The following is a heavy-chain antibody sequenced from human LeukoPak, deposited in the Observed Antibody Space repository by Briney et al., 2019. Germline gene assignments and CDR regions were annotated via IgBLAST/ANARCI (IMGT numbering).Heavy chain of an antibody. J-gene: IGHJ3*02. CDR1: GDSISNYY. CDR2: IYYSGNT. V-gene: IGHV4-59*01. Sequence: PSETLSLTCSVSGDSISNYYWSWIRQPPGKGLEWIGYIYYSGNTDYNPSLKSQVTISVDTCKNQFSLRLKSVTVADTAVYYCARYRNEALFAFDIWGQGTMVTVSS. D-gene: IGHD3-16*02. CDR3: ARYRNEALFAFDI.